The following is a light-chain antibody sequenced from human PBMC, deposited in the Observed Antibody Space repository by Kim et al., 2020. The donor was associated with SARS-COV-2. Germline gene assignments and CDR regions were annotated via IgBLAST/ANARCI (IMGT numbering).Light chain of an antibody. Sequence: GKTVTISCSRSSGNIAINYVKWYQQRPGRAPNALIYDNNQRPSRVPDRFSGSNDSSSASASLSGLGLEDEDDYDYACQSDAGSRGVFGGGTQLTVL. CDR1: SGNIAINY. CDR2: DNN. J-gene: IGLJ3*02. CDR3: QSDAGSRGV. V-gene: IGLV6-57*03.